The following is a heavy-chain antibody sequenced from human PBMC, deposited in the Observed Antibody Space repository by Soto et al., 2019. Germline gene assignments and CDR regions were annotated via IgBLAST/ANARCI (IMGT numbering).Heavy chain of an antibody. Sequence: GGSLRLSCAASGFTFSSYSMNWVRQAPGKGLEWVSYITSSSRTIYYADSVKGRFTISRDNAKNSLYLQMNSLRAEDTAIYYCVREDSGYDYGYDYWGQGTLVTVSS. V-gene: IGHV3-48*01. J-gene: IGHJ4*02. CDR3: VREDSGYDYGYDY. CDR1: GFTFSSYS. CDR2: ITSSSRTI. D-gene: IGHD5-12*01.